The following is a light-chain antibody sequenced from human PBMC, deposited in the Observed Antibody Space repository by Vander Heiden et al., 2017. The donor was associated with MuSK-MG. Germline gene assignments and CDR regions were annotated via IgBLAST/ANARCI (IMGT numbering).Light chain of an antibody. Sequence: DIQMTQSPSTLSASIGDRVTITCRASQSISGWLAWYQQKPGKAPNLLIYDASRLESGVPSRFSGSGSGTEFTLTISSLRPDDYATYYCQQVKSYPRTFGQGTKVEIK. J-gene: IGKJ1*01. CDR3: QQVKSYPRT. CDR2: DAS. CDR1: QSISGW. V-gene: IGKV1-5*01.